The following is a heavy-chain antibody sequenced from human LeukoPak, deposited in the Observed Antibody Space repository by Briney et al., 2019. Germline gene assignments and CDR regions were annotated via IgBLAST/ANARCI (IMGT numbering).Heavy chain of an antibody. CDR3: ARSPSDVASKPNYSEY. Sequence: KTGGSLRLSCAASGFTFSSYSMSWVRQAPGKGLEWVSSISSSSSYIYYADSVKGRFTISRDNAKNSLYLQMSSLRAEDTARYYCARSPSDVASKPNYSEYWGQGALVTVSS. CDR1: GFTFSSYS. D-gene: IGHD1-14*01. CDR2: ISSSSSYI. V-gene: IGHV3-21*04. J-gene: IGHJ4*02.